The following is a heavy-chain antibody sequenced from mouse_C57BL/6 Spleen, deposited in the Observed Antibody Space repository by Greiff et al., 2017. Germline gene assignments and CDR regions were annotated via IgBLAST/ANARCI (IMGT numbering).Heavy chain of an antibody. V-gene: IGHV5-17*01. CDR2: ISSGSSTI. Sequence: EVHLVESGGGLVKPGGSLKLSCAASGFTFSDYGMHWVRQAPEKGLEWVAYISSGSSTIYYADTVKGRFTISRDNAKNTLFLQMTSLRSEDTAMYYCARANWDLYYFDYWGQGTTLTVSS. CDR1: GFTFSDYG. CDR3: ARANWDLYYFDY. J-gene: IGHJ2*01. D-gene: IGHD4-1*01.